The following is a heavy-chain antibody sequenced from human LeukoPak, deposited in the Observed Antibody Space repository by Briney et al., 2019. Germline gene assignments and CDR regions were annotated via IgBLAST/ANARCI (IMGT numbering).Heavy chain of an antibody. CDR1: GYTFTSYY. V-gene: IGHV1-2*02. J-gene: IGHJ4*02. CDR2: INSKSGGT. CDR3: ARVVVRDGYNYKDY. Sequence: GASVKVSCKASGYTFTSYYMHWVRQAPGQGLEWMGWINSKSGGTNYAQKFQGRVTMTRDTSISTAYMELSRLRSDDTAVYYCARVVVRDGYNYKDYWGQGTLVTVSS. D-gene: IGHD5-24*01.